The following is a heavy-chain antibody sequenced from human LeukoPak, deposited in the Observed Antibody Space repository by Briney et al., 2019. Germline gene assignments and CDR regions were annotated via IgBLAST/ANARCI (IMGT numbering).Heavy chain of an antibody. J-gene: IGHJ4*02. V-gene: IGHV4-30-4*01. CDR2: IYYSGST. CDR1: GGSISSGDYY. Sequence: TTSEALSLICTVSGGSISSGDYYWSWIRQPPGKGLEWIGYIYYSGSTYYNPSLKSRVTISVDTSKNQFSLKLSSVTAADTAVYYCAREGADGSGSYYTDYWGQGTLVTVSS. D-gene: IGHD3-10*01. CDR3: AREGADGSGSYYTDY.